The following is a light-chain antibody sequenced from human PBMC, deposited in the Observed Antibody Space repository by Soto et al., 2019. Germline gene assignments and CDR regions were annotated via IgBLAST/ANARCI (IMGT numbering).Light chain of an antibody. CDR3: QQYNTYPYT. Sequence: DIPMTQSPFTLSASVGDRVTITCRASQSISTWLAWYQQKPGKAPKLLIYDASSLESGVPSRFSGSGSGTEFTLTISSLQPDDFATYYCQQYNTYPYTFGQGTKVEIK. CDR2: DAS. J-gene: IGKJ2*01. CDR1: QSISTW. V-gene: IGKV1-5*01.